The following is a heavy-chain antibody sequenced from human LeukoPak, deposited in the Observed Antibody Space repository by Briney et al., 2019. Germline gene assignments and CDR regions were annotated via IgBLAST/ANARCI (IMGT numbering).Heavy chain of an antibody. CDR3: ARGYLEPEVLYMDV. CDR2: VIPIFGTT. CDR1: VDTFSSYA. V-gene: IGHV1-69*05. J-gene: IGHJ6*03. Sequence: SVKVSSKASVDTFSSYAISWGRHAPGEGLEWMGEVIPIFGTTNDAQKYQRGVAITTNDSTSTAYMELRSLRCEDTAVYYCARGYLEPEVLYMDVWGKGTTVTVSS. D-gene: IGHD1-20*01.